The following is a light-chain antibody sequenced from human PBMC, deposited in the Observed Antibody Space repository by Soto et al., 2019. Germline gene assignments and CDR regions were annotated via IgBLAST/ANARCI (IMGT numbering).Light chain of an antibody. Sequence: ETVMTQSQATLSLSPGERATLSCWASQSVNSNLAWYQQKLGQAPRVLIYGASTRATGIPARFSGSGSETGFILTISSLQSEDFAVYYCQQYNNWPPGTFGQGTKVDIK. V-gene: IGKV3-15*01. CDR3: QQYNNWPPGT. CDR1: QSVNSN. CDR2: GAS. J-gene: IGKJ1*01.